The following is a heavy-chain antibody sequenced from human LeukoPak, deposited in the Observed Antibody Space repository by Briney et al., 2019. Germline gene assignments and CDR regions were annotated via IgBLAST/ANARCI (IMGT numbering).Heavy chain of an antibody. J-gene: IGHJ3*02. CDR3: ARDPVSGWNAFDI. CDR1: GFTFRSYS. Sequence: PGGSLRLSCAASGFTFRSYSMNWVRQAPGKGLEWVSYISSSSSTIYYADSVKGRFTISRDNAKNSLYLQMNSLRAEDTAVYYCARDPVSGWNAFDIWGQGTMVTVSS. CDR2: ISSSSSTI. V-gene: IGHV3-48*01. D-gene: IGHD6-19*01.